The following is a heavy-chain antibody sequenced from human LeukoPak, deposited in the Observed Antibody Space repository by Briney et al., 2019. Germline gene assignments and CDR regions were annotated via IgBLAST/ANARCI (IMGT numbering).Heavy chain of an antibody. CDR3: ARVLNGRDGYNLNY. CDR2: INPNSGGT. J-gene: IGHJ4*02. D-gene: IGHD5-24*01. CDR1: GYTFTSYY. Sequence: GASVKVSCKASGYTFTSYYMHWVRQAPGQGLEWMGWINPNSGGTNYAQKFQGRVTMTRDTSISTAYMELSRLRSDDTAVYYCARVLNGRDGYNLNYWGQGTLVTVSS. V-gene: IGHV1-2*02.